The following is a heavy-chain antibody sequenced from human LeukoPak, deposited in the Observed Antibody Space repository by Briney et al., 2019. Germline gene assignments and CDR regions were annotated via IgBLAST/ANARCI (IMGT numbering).Heavy chain of an antibody. CDR2: IYYSGST. J-gene: IGHJ4*02. CDR3: ARAFYYYGSGSYLYYFDY. CDR1: GGSISSSSYY. V-gene: IGHV4-39*07. Sequence: SETLSLTCTVSGGSISSSSYYWGWIRQPRGKGLEWIGSIYYSGSTNYNPSLKSRVTISVDTSKNQFSLKLSSVTAADTAVYYCARAFYYYGSGSYLYYFDYWGQGTLVTVSS. D-gene: IGHD3-10*01.